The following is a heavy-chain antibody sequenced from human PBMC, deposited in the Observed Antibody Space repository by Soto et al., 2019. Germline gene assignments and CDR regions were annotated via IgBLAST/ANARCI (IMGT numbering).Heavy chain of an antibody. V-gene: IGHV4-61*01. Sequence: PSETLSLTCTVSGGSVSNGNYYWSWIRQPPGKGLDWIGYIHTTGSTNYNPSLKSRVTISADRSRNQFSLKVNSLTAADTAVYYCARGWDAGYWGQGTLVTVSS. D-gene: IGHD6-19*01. CDR3: ARGWDAGY. J-gene: IGHJ4*02. CDR2: IHTTGST. CDR1: GGSVSNGNYY.